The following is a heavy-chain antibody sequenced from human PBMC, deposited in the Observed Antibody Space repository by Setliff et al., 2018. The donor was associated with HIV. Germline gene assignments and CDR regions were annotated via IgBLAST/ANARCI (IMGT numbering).Heavy chain of an antibody. CDR3: ARQTSYDRGYSYCFDH. V-gene: IGHV4-39*01. CDR1: GGSISNGNYY. Sequence: SETLSLTCTVSGGSISNGNYYWAWIRQSPGKGLEWIGSGVNSGRSYYTPSLKSRVTVSVDTSTNHLSLRLTSVTAADTAVYYCARQTSYDRGYSYCFDHWGQGTLVTVSS. D-gene: IGHD5-18*01. J-gene: IGHJ4*02. CDR2: GVNSGRS.